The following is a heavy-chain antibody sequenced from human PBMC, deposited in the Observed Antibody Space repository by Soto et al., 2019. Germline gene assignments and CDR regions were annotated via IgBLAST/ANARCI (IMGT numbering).Heavy chain of an antibody. J-gene: IGHJ5*02. CDR1: GYRLSNYY. CDR2: VNPSDGRA. Sequence: QVDLVQSGAEVKKPGASVKMSCKSSGYRLSNYYMHWVRQAPGQGLEWMGIVNPSDGRANYARKFQGIVTMTWDTSTTTLYMEVNSLRSDDTAIYYCASAELIVSGQAFDAWGQGTLVTVSS. D-gene: IGHD1-26*01. V-gene: IGHV1-46*01. CDR3: ASAELIVSGQAFDA.